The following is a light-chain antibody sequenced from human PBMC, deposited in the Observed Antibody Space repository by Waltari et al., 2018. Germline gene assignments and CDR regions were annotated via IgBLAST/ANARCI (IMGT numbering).Light chain of an antibody. CDR1: SSNIGAGYD. J-gene: IGLJ6*01. Sequence: QSVLTQPPSVSGAPGQRVTISCPGSSSNIGAGYDVHWYQQLPGTAPKLLIYGNSNRPSGVPDRFSGSKSGTSASLAITGLQAEDEADYYCQSYDSSLSAYYNVFGSGTKVTVL. CDR2: GNS. V-gene: IGLV1-40*01. CDR3: QSYDSSLSAYYNV.